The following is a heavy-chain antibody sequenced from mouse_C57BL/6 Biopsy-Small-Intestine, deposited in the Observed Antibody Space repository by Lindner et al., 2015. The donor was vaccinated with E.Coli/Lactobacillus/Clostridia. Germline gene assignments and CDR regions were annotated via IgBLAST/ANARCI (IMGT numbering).Heavy chain of an antibody. CDR3: ARGGSYDGYYVPFAY. CDR1: GYTFTDYY. CDR2: IFPGSGRT. J-gene: IGHJ3*01. Sequence: VQLQESGPELMKPGASVKISCKTSGYTFTDYYINWVRRRPGQGLEWIGWIFPGSGRTYYNEKFKGKATLTVDKSSTTACLLLSSLTSEDSAVYSCARGGSYDGYYVPFAYWGQGTLVTVSA. V-gene: IGHV1-75*01. D-gene: IGHD2-3*01.